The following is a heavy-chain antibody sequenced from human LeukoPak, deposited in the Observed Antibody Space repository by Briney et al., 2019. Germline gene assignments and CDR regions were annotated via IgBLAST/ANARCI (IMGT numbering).Heavy chain of an antibody. CDR2: IKQDGSEK. Sequence: SGGSLRLSCAASGFTFSSYWMSWVRQAPGKGLEWVANIKQDGSEKYYVDSVKGRFTISRDNAKNSLYLQMNSLRAEDTAVYYCARVGSSSWPRAYYYYMDVWGKGTTVTISS. J-gene: IGHJ6*03. CDR3: ARVGSSSWPRAYYYYMDV. D-gene: IGHD6-13*01. CDR1: GFTFSSYW. V-gene: IGHV3-7*01.